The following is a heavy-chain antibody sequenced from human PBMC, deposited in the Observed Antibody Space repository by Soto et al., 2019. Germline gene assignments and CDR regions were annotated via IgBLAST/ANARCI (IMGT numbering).Heavy chain of an antibody. J-gene: IGHJ3*02. CDR2: ISSSGSTI. D-gene: IGHD5-18*01. CDR1: GFTFSDYY. Sequence: GGSLRLSCAASGFTFSDYYMSWIRQAPGKGLEWVSYISSSGSTIYYAESVKGRFTISRDNAKNSLYLQMNSLRAEDTAVYYCARDSYSYGYMDAFDIWGQGTMVTVSS. V-gene: IGHV3-11*01. CDR3: ARDSYSYGYMDAFDI.